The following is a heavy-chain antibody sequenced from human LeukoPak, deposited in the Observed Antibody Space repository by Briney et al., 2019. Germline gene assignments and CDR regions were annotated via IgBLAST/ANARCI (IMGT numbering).Heavy chain of an antibody. CDR3: VRGGGFNSGFEY. CDR2: ISVYNGDT. J-gene: IGHJ4*02. D-gene: IGHD3-10*01. Sequence: ASVKVSCKASGYTFSSYVISWVRQAPGQGLEWMGWISVYNGDTKYAQNLQGRVTLTTDTSTSTAYMELRSLRSDDTAVYYCVRGGGFNSGFEYWGQGTLVIVSS. V-gene: IGHV1-18*01. CDR1: GYTFSSYV.